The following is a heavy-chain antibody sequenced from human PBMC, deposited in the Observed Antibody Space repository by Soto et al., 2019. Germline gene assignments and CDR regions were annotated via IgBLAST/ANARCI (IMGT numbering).Heavy chain of an antibody. CDR2: ITQEGGDG. CDR3: ARDQLILPPHNSFYRSDV. D-gene: IGHD2-21*02. Sequence: DVQLVESGGAVVQPGESLRLSCEVSGFTFSMYSMTWVRQAPGKGLEWVAKITQEGGDGHYADSVKGRFTISRDNAKNSVFLKTNNLRAADTAVYYCARDQLILPPHNSFYRSDVWGQGATVTVS. V-gene: IGHV3-7*03. J-gene: IGHJ6*02. CDR1: GFTFSMYS.